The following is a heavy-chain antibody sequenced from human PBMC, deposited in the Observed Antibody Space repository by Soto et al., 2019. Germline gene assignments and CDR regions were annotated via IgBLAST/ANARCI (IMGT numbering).Heavy chain of an antibody. CDR2: IGTDGDT. CDR1: GFTLSNYD. V-gene: IGHV3-13*01. J-gene: IGHJ6*03. CDR3: ARGSRPGYYYMDV. D-gene: IGHD3-10*01. Sequence: GGSLRLSCAASGFTLSNYDMHWVRQGSGKGLEWVSAIGTDGDTYHAGSVEGRFTISREIGKNSLYLRMSSLRAGDTAVYYCARGSRPGYYYMDVWGKGTTVTVSS.